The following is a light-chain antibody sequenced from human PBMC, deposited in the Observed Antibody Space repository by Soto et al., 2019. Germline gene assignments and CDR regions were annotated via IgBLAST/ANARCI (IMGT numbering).Light chain of an antibody. CDR3: QQYGSSLTWT. CDR2: GAS. V-gene: IGKV3-20*01. J-gene: IGKJ1*01. CDR1: QSVSSSH. Sequence: EIVLTQSPGTLSLFPGERATLSCRASQSVSSSHLAWYQQKPGQAPRLLIYGASSRATGIPDRFSGGGSGTDFTLTISRLEPEDFAGYYCQQYGSSLTWTFGQGTKVEIK.